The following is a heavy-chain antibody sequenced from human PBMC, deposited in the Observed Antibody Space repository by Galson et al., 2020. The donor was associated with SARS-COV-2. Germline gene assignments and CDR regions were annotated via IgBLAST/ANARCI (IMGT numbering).Heavy chain of an antibody. CDR1: AHSITSRRYY. Sequence: ASETLSLTCTVSAHSITSRRYYCNWIRHHPGKGLEWIGIINDSGTTNYNPSLRSRLSISGDTSKNQFSLNLTSVTAARTAVYYWARGAGPTYTDRGVIIGIDHWGQGTLVTVSS. V-gene: IGHV4-31*03. CDR2: INDSGTT. J-gene: IGHJ4*02. CDR3: ARGAGPTYTDRGVIIGIDH. D-gene: IGHD3-10*01.